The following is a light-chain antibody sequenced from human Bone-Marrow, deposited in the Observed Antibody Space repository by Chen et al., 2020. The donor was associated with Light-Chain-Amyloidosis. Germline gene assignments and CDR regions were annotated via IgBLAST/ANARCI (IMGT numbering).Light chain of an antibody. CDR1: QTISSNY. Sequence: EIVLTQSPGTLSLSPGEGANLSCRASQTISSNYLTWYQQKFGQAPRLLIYGSSSRATGIPDRFTGSGSETDFTLTINRLEPEDFAMYYCQQYGTSPLTFRGGTKVEIK. CDR3: QQYGTSPLT. J-gene: IGKJ4*01. CDR2: GSS. V-gene: IGKV3-20*01.